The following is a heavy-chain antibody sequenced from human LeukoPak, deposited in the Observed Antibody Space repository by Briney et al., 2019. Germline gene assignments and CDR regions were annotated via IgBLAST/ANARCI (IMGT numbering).Heavy chain of an antibody. Sequence: GASVKVSCKASGGTFSSYAISWVRQTPGQGLEWMGWISAYNGNTNYAQKLQGRVTMTTDTSTSTAYMELRSLRSDDTAVYYCARDSRFLEWLFHSDWFDPWGQGTLVTVSS. J-gene: IGHJ5*02. CDR2: ISAYNGNT. V-gene: IGHV1-18*01. CDR1: GGTFSSYA. CDR3: ARDSRFLEWLFHSDWFDP. D-gene: IGHD3-3*01.